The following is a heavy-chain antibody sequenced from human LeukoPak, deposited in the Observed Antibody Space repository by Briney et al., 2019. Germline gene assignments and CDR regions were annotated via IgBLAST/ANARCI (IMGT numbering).Heavy chain of an antibody. CDR1: GYTFTSYG. V-gene: IGHV1-18*01. CDR2: ISAYNGNT. Sequence: ASVKVSCKASGYTFTSYGISWVRQAPGQGLEWMGWISAYNGNTNYAQKLQGRVTMTTDTSTRTAYMELRSLRSDDTAVYYCARVLSLAYCGGDCYHWGQGTMVTVSS. D-gene: IGHD2-21*01. J-gene: IGHJ4*02. CDR3: ARVLSLAYCGGDCYH.